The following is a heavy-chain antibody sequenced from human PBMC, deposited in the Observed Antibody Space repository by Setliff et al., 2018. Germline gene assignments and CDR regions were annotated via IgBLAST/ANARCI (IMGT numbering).Heavy chain of an antibody. V-gene: IGHV3-23*01. CDR2: ITDDGGTT. CDR1: GFTFFSYT. CDR3: AKGRLPAVEAFDV. Sequence: PGGSLRLSCTTSGFTFFSYTMNWVRQAPGKGLEWVSAITDDGGTTHYAGSVKGRFTIARDNSNSTLYLQMNSLRVEDTALYYCAKGRLPAVEAFDVWGQGTMVTVSS. D-gene: IGHD2-2*01. J-gene: IGHJ3*01.